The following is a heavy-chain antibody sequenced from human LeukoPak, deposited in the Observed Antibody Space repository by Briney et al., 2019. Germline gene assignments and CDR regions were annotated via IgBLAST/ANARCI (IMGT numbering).Heavy chain of an antibody. CDR3: AKARDGYNPFFDY. CDR1: GFTFSGYG. CDR2: IRYDGSNK. V-gene: IGHV3-30*02. D-gene: IGHD5-24*01. Sequence: GGSLRLSCAASGFTFSGYGMHWVRQAPGKGLEWVAFIRYDGSNKYYADSVKGRFTISRDNSKNTLYLQMNSLRAEDTAVYYCAKARDGYNPFFDYWGQGTLVTVSS. J-gene: IGHJ4*02.